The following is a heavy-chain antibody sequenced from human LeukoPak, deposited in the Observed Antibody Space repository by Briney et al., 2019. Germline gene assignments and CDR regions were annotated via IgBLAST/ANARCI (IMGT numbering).Heavy chain of an antibody. D-gene: IGHD6-19*01. CDR2: ISHTGAT. J-gene: IGHJ4*02. V-gene: IGHV4-30-4*01. CDR3: ARAPQFTDGWYVSDF. Sequence: SETLSLTCTVSGASISSENYYWSWIRQPPGKGLEWIGYISHTGATYYNPSLKSRVTISRDTSNNQFSLSLTSVTAADTAVYYCARAPQFTDGWYVSDFWGQGTLVTVSS. CDR1: GASISSENYY.